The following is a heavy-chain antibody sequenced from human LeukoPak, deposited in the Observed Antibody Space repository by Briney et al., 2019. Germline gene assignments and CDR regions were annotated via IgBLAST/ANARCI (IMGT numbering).Heavy chain of an antibody. V-gene: IGHV3-74*01. CDR1: GFTFSSYW. J-gene: IGHJ6*02. CDR2: INSDGSST. CDR3: ARGGGLYYYYGMDV. D-gene: IGHD1-26*01. Sequence: GGSLRLSCAASGFTFSSYWMHWVRQAPGKGLVWVSRINSDGSSTSYADSVKGRFTISRDNAKNTLYLQMNSLRAEDTAVYYCARGGGLYYYYGMDVWGQGTTVTVSS.